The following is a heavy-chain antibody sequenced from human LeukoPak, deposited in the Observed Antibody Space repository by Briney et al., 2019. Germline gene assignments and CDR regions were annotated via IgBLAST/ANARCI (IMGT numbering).Heavy chain of an antibody. Sequence: SETLSLTCTVSGGSVSSGDYYWSWIRQHPGKGLQWIGHIFYSGNTHYNPSLKSRLNISIDTSKNQFSLRLSSVAAADTAVYYCARDSSAYGMDVWGQGTTVTVSS. CDR1: GGSVSSGDYY. D-gene: IGHD3-10*01. V-gene: IGHV4-31*03. CDR2: IFYSGNT. CDR3: ARDSSAYGMDV. J-gene: IGHJ6*02.